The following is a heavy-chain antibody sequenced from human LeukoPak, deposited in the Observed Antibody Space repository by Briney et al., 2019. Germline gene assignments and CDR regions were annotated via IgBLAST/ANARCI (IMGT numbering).Heavy chain of an antibody. J-gene: IGHJ4*02. D-gene: IGHD2-2*01. V-gene: IGHV5-51*01. CDR3: ARRKVVPAAMLYYFDY. CDR1: GYSFTSYW. Sequence: GESLKISCKGSGYSFTSYWIGWVRQMPGKGLEWMGIIYPGDSDTRYSPSFQGQVTISADKSISTAYLQWSSLKASDTAMYYCARRKVVPAAMLYYFDYWGQGTLVTVSS. CDR2: IYPGDSDT.